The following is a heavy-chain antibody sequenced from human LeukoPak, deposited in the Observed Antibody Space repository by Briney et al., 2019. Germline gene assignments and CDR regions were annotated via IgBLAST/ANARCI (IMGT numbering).Heavy chain of an antibody. V-gene: IGHV1-24*01. CDR2: FDPEDGET. Sequence: GASVKVSFKVSGYTLTELSMHWVRQAPGKGLEWMGGFDPEDGETIYAQKFQGRGTMTEDTSTDTAYMDLSSLRSEDTGVYYCAPYYDFWSGYSGTHWFDPWGQGTLVTVPS. D-gene: IGHD3-3*01. CDR1: GYTLTELS. CDR3: APYYDFWSGYSGTHWFDP. J-gene: IGHJ5*02.